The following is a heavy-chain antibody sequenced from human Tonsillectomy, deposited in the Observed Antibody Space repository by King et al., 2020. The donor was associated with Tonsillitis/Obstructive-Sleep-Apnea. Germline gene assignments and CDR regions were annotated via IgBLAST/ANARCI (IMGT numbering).Heavy chain of an antibody. CDR3: VKEGSINGAPRLPGNFDY. CDR2: ISSNGGST. CDR1: GFTFSSYA. Sequence: QLVQSGGGLVQPGGSLRLSCSASGFTFSSYAMHWVRQAPGKGLEYVSAISSNGGSTYYADSVKGRFTISRDNSKKTLYLQMSSLRAEDTAVYYCVKEGSINGAPRLPGNFDYWGQGTLVTVSS. J-gene: IGHJ4*02. D-gene: IGHD2-21*01. V-gene: IGHV3-64D*06.